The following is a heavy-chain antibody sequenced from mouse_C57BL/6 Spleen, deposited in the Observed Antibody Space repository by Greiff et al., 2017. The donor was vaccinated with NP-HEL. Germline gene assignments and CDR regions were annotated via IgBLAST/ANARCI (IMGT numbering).Heavy chain of an antibody. J-gene: IGHJ2*01. D-gene: IGHD3-3*01. CDR2: IHPNSGST. CDR1: GYTFTSYW. Sequence: QVQLQQPGAELVKPGASVKLSCKASGYTFTSYWMHWVKQRPGQGLEWIGMIHPNSGSTNYNEKFKSKATLTVDKSSSTAYMQLSSLTSEDSAVYYCAREGDAVYYFDYWGQGTTLTVSS. CDR3: AREGDAVYYFDY. V-gene: IGHV1-64*01.